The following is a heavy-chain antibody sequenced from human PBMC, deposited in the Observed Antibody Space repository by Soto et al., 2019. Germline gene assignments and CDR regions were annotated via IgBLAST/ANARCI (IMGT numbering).Heavy chain of an antibody. J-gene: IGHJ4*02. Sequence: ASVKVSCKASGYTFTGYYMHWVRQAPGQGLEWMGWINPNSGGTNYAKKFQGWVTMTRDTSISTAYMELSRLRSDDTAVYYCARAISSSWLFDYWGQGTLVTVSS. D-gene: IGHD6-13*01. V-gene: IGHV1-2*04. CDR1: GYTFTGYY. CDR3: ARAISSSWLFDY. CDR2: INPNSGGT.